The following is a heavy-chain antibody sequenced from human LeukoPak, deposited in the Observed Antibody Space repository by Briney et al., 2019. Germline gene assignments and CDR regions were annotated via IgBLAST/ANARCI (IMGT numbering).Heavy chain of an antibody. CDR3: ARGGVRGVLLPVDY. Sequence: GGSLRLSCAAPGFTFSSYEMNWVRQAPGKGLEWVSYISSSGSTIYYADSVKGRFTISRDNAKNSLYLQMNSLRAEDTAVYYCARGGVRGVLLPVDYWGQGTLVTVSS. J-gene: IGHJ4*02. CDR2: ISSSGSTI. CDR1: GFTFSSYE. D-gene: IGHD3-10*01. V-gene: IGHV3-48*03.